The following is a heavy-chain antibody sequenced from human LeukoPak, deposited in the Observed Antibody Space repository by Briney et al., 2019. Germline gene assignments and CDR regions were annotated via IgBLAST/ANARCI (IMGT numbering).Heavy chain of an antibody. J-gene: IGHJ6*02. CDR2: ISAYNGNT. CDR3: ALIAADGTGRDYYYGMDV. Sequence: ASVKVSCKASGYTFTSYGISWVRQAPGHGLEWMGWISAYNGNTSYAQKLQGRVTMTTDTSTSTAYMELRSLRSDDTAVYYCALIAADGTGRDYYYGMDVWGQGTTVTVSS. V-gene: IGHV1-18*01. D-gene: IGHD6-13*01. CDR1: GYTFTSYG.